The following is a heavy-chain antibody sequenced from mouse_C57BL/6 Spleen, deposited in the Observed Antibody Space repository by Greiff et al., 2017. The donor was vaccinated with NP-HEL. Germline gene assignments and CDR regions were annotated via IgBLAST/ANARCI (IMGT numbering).Heavy chain of an antibody. CDR1: GYAFSSSW. Sequence: VQLQQSGPELVKPGASVKISCKASGYAFSSSWMNWVKQRPGKGLEWIGRIYPGDGDTNYNGKFKGKATLTADKSSSTAYMQLSSLTSEDSAVYFCAKEDVWDVFAYWGQGTLVTVSA. V-gene: IGHV1-82*01. J-gene: IGHJ3*01. CDR3: AKEDVWDVFAY. CDR2: IYPGDGDT. D-gene: IGHD4-1*01.